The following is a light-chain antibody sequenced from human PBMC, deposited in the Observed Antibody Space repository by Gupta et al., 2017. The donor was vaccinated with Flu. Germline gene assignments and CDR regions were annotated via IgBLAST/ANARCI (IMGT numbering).Light chain of an antibody. Sequence: GESATLSCRASQSVSKSLAWFQQRPGQAPRLLMYAASNRAAGIPDTFSGSGSATDFTLNISRLEPEDFAVYYCQQYDSSPQTFGQGTKVEIK. CDR3: QQYDSSPQT. CDR2: AAS. CDR1: QSVSKS. J-gene: IGKJ1*01. V-gene: IGKV3-20*01.